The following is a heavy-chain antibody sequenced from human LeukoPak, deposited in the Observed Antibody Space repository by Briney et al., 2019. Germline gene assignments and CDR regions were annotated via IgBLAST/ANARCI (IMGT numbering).Heavy chain of an antibody. D-gene: IGHD3-22*01. CDR1: GFTVSSNY. J-gene: IGHJ3*02. Sequence: PGGSLRLSCAASGFTVSSNYMSWVRQAPGKGLEWVSVIYSGGSTYYADSVKGRFTISRHNSKNTLYLQMNSLRAEDTAVYYCARGGGYDSSGLSAFDIWGQGTMVTVSS. CDR2: IYSGGST. CDR3: ARGGGYDSSGLSAFDI. V-gene: IGHV3-53*04.